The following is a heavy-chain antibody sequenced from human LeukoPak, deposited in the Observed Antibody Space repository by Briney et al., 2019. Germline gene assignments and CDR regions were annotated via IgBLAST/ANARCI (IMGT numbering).Heavy chain of an antibody. CDR2: INPNSGGT. D-gene: IGHD2-8*01. V-gene: IGHV1-2*02. CDR1: GYTFTGYY. Sequence: ASVKVSCKASGYTFTGYYMHWVRQAPGQGLEWMGWINPNSGGTNYAQKFQGRVTMTRDTSISTAYMELSRLRSDDTAVYYCAILGYCTNGVCFDYWGQGTLVTVSS. J-gene: IGHJ4*02. CDR3: AILGYCTNGVCFDY.